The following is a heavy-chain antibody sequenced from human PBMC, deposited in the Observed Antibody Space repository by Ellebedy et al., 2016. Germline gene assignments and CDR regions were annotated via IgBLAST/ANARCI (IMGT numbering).Heavy chain of an antibody. CDR1: GFTFSSSA. J-gene: IGHJ6*02. CDR3: ARDVATIPLMVSGYGMDV. CDR2: ITSGGNT. Sequence: GESLKISCAASGFTFSSSAMSWVRQAPGRGLEWVSSITSGGNTHYADSVKGRFTISRDISKNTLYLQMNSLRAEDTAVYFCARDVATIPLMVSGYGMDVWGRGTTVTVSS. V-gene: IGHV3-23*01. D-gene: IGHD2-8*01.